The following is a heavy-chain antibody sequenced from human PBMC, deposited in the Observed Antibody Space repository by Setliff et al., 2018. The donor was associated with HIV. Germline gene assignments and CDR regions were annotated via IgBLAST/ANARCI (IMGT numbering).Heavy chain of an antibody. J-gene: IGHJ4*02. D-gene: IGHD2-15*01. V-gene: IGHV1-69*05. Sequence: WASVKVSCKASGYIFTHYGISWVRQAPGQGLEWMGGIIPIFGTANYAQKFQGRVTITTDESTSTAYMELNSLRSEDTAVYYCARDDPDCSGGSCPFDYWGQGTLVTVSS. CDR1: GYIFTHYG. CDR3: ARDDPDCSGGSCPFDY. CDR2: IIPIFGTA.